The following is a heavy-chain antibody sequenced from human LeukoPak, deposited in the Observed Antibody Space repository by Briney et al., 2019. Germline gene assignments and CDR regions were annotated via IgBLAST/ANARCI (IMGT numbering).Heavy chain of an antibody. D-gene: IGHD3-3*01. J-gene: IGHJ5*02. V-gene: IGHV3-23*01. Sequence: GGSLRLSCAASGFTFSSYAMSWVRQAPGKGLECVSAISGSGGSTYYADSVKGRFTISRDNSKNTLYLQMNCLRAEDTAVYYCAKSHTYDFWSGSTPAQNWFDPWGQGTLVTVSS. CDR2: ISGSGGST. CDR1: GFTFSSYA. CDR3: AKSHTYDFWSGSTPAQNWFDP.